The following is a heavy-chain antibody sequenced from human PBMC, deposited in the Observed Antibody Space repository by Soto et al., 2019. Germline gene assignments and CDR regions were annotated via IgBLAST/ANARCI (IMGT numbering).Heavy chain of an antibody. V-gene: IGHV1-69*13. D-gene: IGHD6-25*01. CDR2: IIPIFGTA. CDR1: GGTFSSYA. Sequence: SVQVSCKASGGTFSSYAISWVRQAPGQGLEWMGGIIPIFGTANYAQKFQGRVTITADESASTAYMELSSLTSEDTALYYCVRDGAAAGTINFDEWGQGNLV. CDR3: VRDGAAAGTINFDE. J-gene: IGHJ4*01.